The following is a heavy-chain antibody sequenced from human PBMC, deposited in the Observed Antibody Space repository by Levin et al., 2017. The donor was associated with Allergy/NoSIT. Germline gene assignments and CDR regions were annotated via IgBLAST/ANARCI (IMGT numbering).Heavy chain of an antibody. D-gene: IGHD3-10*01. CDR2: FNEGDHT. V-gene: IGHV3-53*01. CDR1: GFTVNY. J-gene: IGHJ3*02. Sequence: QPGGSLRLSCAASGFTVNYMSWVRQAPGKGLEWVSVFNEGDHTEYADSVKGRFIISRDNSKNTLYLQMNSLRAEDTAVYYCAREVYGSGHGSPFDIWGQGTMVTVSS. CDR3: AREVYGSGHGSPFDI.